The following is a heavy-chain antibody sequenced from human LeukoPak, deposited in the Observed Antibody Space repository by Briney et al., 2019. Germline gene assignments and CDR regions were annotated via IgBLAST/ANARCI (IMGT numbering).Heavy chain of an antibody. D-gene: IGHD2-2*01. CDR3: AKGRLGYCSSTSCLSSP. CDR1: GFTFSSYA. J-gene: IGHJ5*02. Sequence: QTGGSLRLSCAASGFTFSSYAMSWVRQAPGKGLEWVSAISGRGGSTYYADSVKGRFTISRDNSKNTLYLQMNSLRAEDTAVYYCAKGRLGYCSSTSCLSSPWGQGTLVTVSS. V-gene: IGHV3-23*01. CDR2: ISGRGGST.